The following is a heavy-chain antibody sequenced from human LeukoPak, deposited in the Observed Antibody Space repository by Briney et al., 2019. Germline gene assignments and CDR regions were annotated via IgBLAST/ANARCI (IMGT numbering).Heavy chain of an antibody. Sequence: GESLQISCKGSGYSFTSYWIGWVRQMPGKGLEWMGIIYPGDSDTRYSPSFQGQVTISADKSISTAYLQWSSLKASDTAMYYCARRSPPAYYYDSSGPTGDYFDYWGQGTLVTVSS. V-gene: IGHV5-51*01. CDR3: ARRSPPAYYYDSSGPTGDYFDY. CDR2: IYPGDSDT. D-gene: IGHD3-22*01. J-gene: IGHJ4*02. CDR1: GYSFTSYW.